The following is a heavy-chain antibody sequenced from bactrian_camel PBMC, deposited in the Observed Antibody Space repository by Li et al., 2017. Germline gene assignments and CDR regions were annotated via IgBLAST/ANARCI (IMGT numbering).Heavy chain of an antibody. J-gene: IGHJ6*01. Sequence: VQLVESGGGQVEAGGSLRLSCAASGYADKRFCIGWVRQAPGKERDGVAAIDNDGSTTYADSVTGRSTISSDNAKSTLYLHLTTLKPKDSGMYYCAAKDGSWCHFKADFDYWGQGTQVTVS. D-gene: IGHD2*01. CDR3: AAKDGSWCHFKADFDY. CDR1: GYADKRFC. V-gene: IGHV3S6*01. CDR2: IDNDGSTT.